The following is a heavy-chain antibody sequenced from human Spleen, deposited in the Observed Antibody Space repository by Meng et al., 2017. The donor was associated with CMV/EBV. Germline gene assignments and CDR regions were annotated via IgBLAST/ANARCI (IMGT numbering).Heavy chain of an antibody. CDR3: ARIGSSSWYPFDP. J-gene: IGHJ5*02. Sequence: SGPTLVKPTETLTLTCTFSGFSLSTSGMHVTWIRQPPGKALEWLARIDWDDDEFYSTSLKTRLTISKDASKNQVVLIMTDMDPMDTATYYCARIGSSSWYPFDPWGQGTPVTVSS. CDR2: IDWDDDE. D-gene: IGHD6-19*01. CDR1: GFSLSTSGMH. V-gene: IGHV2-70D*14.